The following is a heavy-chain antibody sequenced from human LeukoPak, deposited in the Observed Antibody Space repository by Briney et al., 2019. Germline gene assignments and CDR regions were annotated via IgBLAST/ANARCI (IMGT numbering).Heavy chain of an antibody. D-gene: IGHD3-3*01. CDR3: ARSAYYDFWSGYYLPFDY. Sequence: SVKVSCKASGYTFTSYAMNWVRQAPGQGLEWMGGIIPIFGTANYAQKFQGRVTITADESTSTAYMELSSLRSEDTAVYYCARSAYYDFWSGYYLPFDYWGQGTLVTVSS. J-gene: IGHJ4*02. V-gene: IGHV1-69*13. CDR1: GYTFTSYA. CDR2: IIPIFGTA.